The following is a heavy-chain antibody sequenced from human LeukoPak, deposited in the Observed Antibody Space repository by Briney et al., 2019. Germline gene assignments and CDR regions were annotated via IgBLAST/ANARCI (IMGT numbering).Heavy chain of an antibody. V-gene: IGHV3-7*01. CDR3: AKGDGSPSGLYFRD. J-gene: IGHJ4*02. CDR1: GFSFSTFW. D-gene: IGHD6-6*01. CDR2: IKQDGNTK. Sequence: PGGSLRLPCAASGFSFSTFWMSWVRQAPGKGLEWVANIKQDGNTKYYVDSVKGRFTVSRGNPNNLLYLQINSLRAEDTAVYYCAKGDGSPSGLYFRDWGQGTLVTVSS.